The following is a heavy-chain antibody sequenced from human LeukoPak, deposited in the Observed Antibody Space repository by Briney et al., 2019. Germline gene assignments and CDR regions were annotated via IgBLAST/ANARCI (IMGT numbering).Heavy chain of an antibody. CDR1: GYTFTGYY. CDR2: INPNSGGT. D-gene: IGHD3-10*01. Sequence: ASVKVSCKASGYTFTGYYMHWVRQAPGQGLEWMGWINPNSGGTNYAQKFQGWVTMTRDTSISTAYMKLSRLRSDDTAVYYCARGFYGSGSYYKLDYWGQGTLVTVSS. CDR3: ARGFYGSGSYYKLDY. J-gene: IGHJ4*02. V-gene: IGHV1-2*04.